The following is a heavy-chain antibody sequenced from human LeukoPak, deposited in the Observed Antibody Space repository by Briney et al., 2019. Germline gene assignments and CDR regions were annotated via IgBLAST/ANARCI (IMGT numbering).Heavy chain of an antibody. Sequence: GGSLRLSCAASGFTFSSYAMSWVRQAPGKGLEWVSTISGSDSSTYYADSVKGRFTISRDNSKNTLYLQMSSLKAEDTAVYYCAKERSLEIAVAGTIFDYWGQGTLVTVSS. V-gene: IGHV3-23*01. CDR1: GFTFSSYA. CDR3: AKERSLEIAVAGTIFDY. J-gene: IGHJ4*02. CDR2: ISGSDSST. D-gene: IGHD6-19*01.